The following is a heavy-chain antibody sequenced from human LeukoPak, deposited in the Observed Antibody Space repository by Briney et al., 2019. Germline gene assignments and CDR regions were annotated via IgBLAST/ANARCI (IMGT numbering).Heavy chain of an antibody. CDR1: GDSISSSPYY. CDR2: IYYSGST. D-gene: IGHD1-1*01. J-gene: IGHJ2*01. CDR3: ARSSHWNGGWYFDL. V-gene: IGHV4-39*01. Sequence: PSETLSLTCTVSGDSISSSPYYWGWIRQPPGKGLEWIGNIYYSGSTYYNPSLKSRVTMSVDTSKNQFSLKLKSVTAADTAVYYCARSSHWNGGWYFDLWSRGTLVTVSS.